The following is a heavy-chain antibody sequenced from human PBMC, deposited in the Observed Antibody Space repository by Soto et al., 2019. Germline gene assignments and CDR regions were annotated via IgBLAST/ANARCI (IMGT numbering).Heavy chain of an antibody. D-gene: IGHD3-3*01. Sequence: SVKVSCKASGGTFSSYAISWVRQAPGHGLEWMGGIIPIFGTANYAQKFQGRVTITADESTSTAYVELSSLRSEDTAVYYCARFGLQRDFVFDYWGQGTVVTVS. J-gene: IGHJ4*02. V-gene: IGHV1-69*13. CDR3: ARFGLQRDFVFDY. CDR1: GGTFSSYA. CDR2: IIPIFGTA.